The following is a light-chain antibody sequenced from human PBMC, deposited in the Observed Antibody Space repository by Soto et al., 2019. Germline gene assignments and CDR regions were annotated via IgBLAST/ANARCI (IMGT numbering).Light chain of an antibody. CDR2: EVV. CDR3: QSYDYNLSGVV. Sequence: QSALTQPASVSGSPGQSITISCTGTSSDVGGYDYVSWYQRHPGKAPELMIYEVVNRPSWVSNRFSGSKSGTSASLAITGLQAEDEADYYCQSYDYNLSGVVFGGGTKLTVL. CDR1: SSDVGGYDY. J-gene: IGLJ2*01. V-gene: IGLV2-14*01.